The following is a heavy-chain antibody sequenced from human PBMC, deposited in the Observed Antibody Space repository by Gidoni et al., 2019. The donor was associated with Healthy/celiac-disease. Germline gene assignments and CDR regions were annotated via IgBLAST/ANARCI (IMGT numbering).Heavy chain of an antibody. CDR3: AKEAQQWLVRGVVDP. CDR2: ISGSGGST. D-gene: IGHD6-19*01. J-gene: IGHJ5*02. Sequence: EVQLLESGGGLVQPGGSLRLSCAASGFTLSSYAMRLVRQAPGKGLEWVSAISGSGGSTYYADSVKGRFTISRDNSKNTLYLQMNSLRAEDTAVYYCAKEAQQWLVRGVVDPWGQGTLVTVSS. V-gene: IGHV3-23*01. CDR1: GFTLSSYA.